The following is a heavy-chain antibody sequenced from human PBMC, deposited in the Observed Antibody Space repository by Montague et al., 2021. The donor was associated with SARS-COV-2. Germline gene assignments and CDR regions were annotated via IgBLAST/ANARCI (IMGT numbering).Heavy chain of an antibody. D-gene: IGHD2-8*01. CDR1: GGSISGYY. CDR2: IYYSGST. CDR3: ARLLRSCTNGVCRTYYYYAMDA. Sequence: SETLSLTCTVSGGSISGYYWSWIRQPPGKGLEWIGYIYYSGSTNYNPFLESRVTVSVDRSKNQVSLKLSSVTAADTAVYYCARLLRSCTNGVCRTYYYYAMDAWGQGTPVTVSS. V-gene: IGHV4-59*01. J-gene: IGHJ6*02.